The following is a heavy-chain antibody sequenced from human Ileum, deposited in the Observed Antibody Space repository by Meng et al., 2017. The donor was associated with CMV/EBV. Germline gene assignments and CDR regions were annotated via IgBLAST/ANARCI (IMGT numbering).Heavy chain of an antibody. CDR3: AKWAQSSRWPPDPFDP. V-gene: IGHV1-18*01. J-gene: IGHJ5*02. CDR2: ISAYNGNT. Sequence: QVQLVQSGAEVKTPGASVKVSCNTSGFTCTHYGITWVRQAPGQGLEYMGWISAYNGNTNYAQKFLGRATMTTDASTSTAYMELRSLTSDDTAVYYCAKWAQSSRWPPDPFDPWGQGTLVTVSS. CDR1: GFTCTHYG. D-gene: IGHD5-24*01.